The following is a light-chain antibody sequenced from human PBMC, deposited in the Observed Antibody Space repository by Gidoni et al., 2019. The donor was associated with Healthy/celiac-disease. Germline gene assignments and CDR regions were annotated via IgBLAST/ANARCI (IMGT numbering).Light chain of an antibody. J-gene: IGKJ1*01. CDR2: LGS. Sequence: DIVMTQSPLSLPVTPGEPASISCRSSQSLLHSNGYNYLDWYLQKPGQSPQLLVYLGSNRASGVPNRFSSSGSGTDFTLKISRVEAEDVGVYYCMQALQTRWTFGQGTKVEIK. CDR1: QSLLHSNGYNY. CDR3: MQALQTRWT. V-gene: IGKV2-28*01.